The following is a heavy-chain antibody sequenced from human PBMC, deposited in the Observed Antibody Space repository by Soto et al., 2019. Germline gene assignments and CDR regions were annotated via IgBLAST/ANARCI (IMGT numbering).Heavy chain of an antibody. CDR1: GFTFSSYS. V-gene: IGHV3-21*04. Sequence: GGSLRLSCAASGFTFSSYSMNWVRQAPGKGLEWVSSISSSSSYIYYADSVKGRFTISRDNAKNSLYLQMNSLRAEDMAVYYCANSPTTVAGTNYYFDYWGQGTLVTVSS. CDR3: ANSPTTVAGTNYYFDY. D-gene: IGHD6-19*01. J-gene: IGHJ4*02. CDR2: ISSSSSYI.